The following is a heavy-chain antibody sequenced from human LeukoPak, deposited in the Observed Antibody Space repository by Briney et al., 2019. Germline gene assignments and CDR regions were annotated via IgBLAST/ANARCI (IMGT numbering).Heavy chain of an antibody. D-gene: IGHD1-1*01. Sequence: GALRLSFAASEFPFSNYWMHWVRPAPGKGLVWVSWITGDGSSTRYADSVKGRFTISRDNAKNTLYLQVNSLRAEDTAVYYCARSNWPYYFDYWGQGALVTVSS. J-gene: IGHJ4*02. CDR3: ARSNWPYYFDY. CDR2: ITGDGSST. CDR1: EFPFSNYW. V-gene: IGHV3-74*01.